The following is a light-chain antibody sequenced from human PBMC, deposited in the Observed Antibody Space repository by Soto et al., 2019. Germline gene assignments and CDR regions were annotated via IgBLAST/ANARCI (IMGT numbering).Light chain of an antibody. CDR1: QDINIY. CDR3: QQYHGYYT. V-gene: IGKV1-5*03. CDR2: QAS. Sequence: DVQMTQSPSTLSASFGDRVNITCRASQDINIYLAWYQQKPGKPPRLLVYQASNLESGVPSRFSGSGSGTQFTLTIESLQPDDLATYYCQQYHGYYTFGQGTKLEIK. J-gene: IGKJ2*01.